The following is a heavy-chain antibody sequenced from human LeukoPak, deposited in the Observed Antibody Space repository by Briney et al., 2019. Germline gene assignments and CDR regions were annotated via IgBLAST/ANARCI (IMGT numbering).Heavy chain of an antibody. V-gene: IGHV4-34*01. D-gene: IGHD2-21*01. CDR2: INHSGST. J-gene: IGHJ4*02. Sequence: SETLSLTCAVYGGSFSGYYWSWIRQPPGKGLEWIGEINHSGSTNYNPSLKSRVTISVDTSKNQFSLKLSSVTAADTAVYYCARDSGFSGTQRGEYWGQGTLVTVSS. CDR3: ARDSGFSGTQRGEY. CDR1: GGSFSGYY.